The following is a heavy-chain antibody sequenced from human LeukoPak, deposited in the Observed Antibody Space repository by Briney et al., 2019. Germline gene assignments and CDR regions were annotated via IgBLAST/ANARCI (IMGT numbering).Heavy chain of an antibody. D-gene: IGHD2-2*03. J-gene: IGHJ5*02. V-gene: IGHV3-49*04. CDR3: TTDPGYCSSTSCHNWFDP. CDR2: IRSKAYGGTT. Sequence: PGGSLRLSXTASGFTFGDYAMSWVRQAPGKGLEWVGFIRSKAYGGTTEYAASVKGRFTISRDDSKSIAYLQMNSLKTEDTAVYYCTTDPGYCSSTSCHNWFDPWGQGTLVTVSS. CDR1: GFTFGDYA.